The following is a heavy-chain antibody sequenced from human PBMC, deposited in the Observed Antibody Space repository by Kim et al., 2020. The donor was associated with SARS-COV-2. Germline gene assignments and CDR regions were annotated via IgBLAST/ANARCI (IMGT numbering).Heavy chain of an antibody. V-gene: IGHV4-34*01. J-gene: IGHJ6*02. D-gene: IGHD2-8*02. CDR1: GGSFSGYY. CDR2: VSPSGPF. Sequence: SETLSLTCAVYGGSFSGYYWSWVRQSPGKGLEWIGEVSPSGPFNHNPSLKSRVTISTDTSKNQFSLKLTSVTAADTAFYYCARGRAGVVPSPVLGLGPYYHYFPVDVWGHGTPVTVSS. CDR3: ARGRAGVVPSPVLGLGPYYHYFPVDV.